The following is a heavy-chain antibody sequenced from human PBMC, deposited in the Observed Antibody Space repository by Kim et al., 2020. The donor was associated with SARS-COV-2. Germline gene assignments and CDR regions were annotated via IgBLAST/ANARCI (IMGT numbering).Heavy chain of an antibody. V-gene: IGHV3-33*01. CDR2: IWYDGSNK. D-gene: IGHD3-22*01. CDR3: ARAQYDSSGPGCGY. CDR1: GFTFSSYG. J-gene: IGHJ4*02. Sequence: GGSLRLSCAASGFTFSSYGMHWVRQAPGKGLEWVAVIWYDGSNKYYADSVKGRFTISRDNSKNTLYLQMNSLRAEDTAVYYCARAQYDSSGPGCGYWGQGTLVTVSS.